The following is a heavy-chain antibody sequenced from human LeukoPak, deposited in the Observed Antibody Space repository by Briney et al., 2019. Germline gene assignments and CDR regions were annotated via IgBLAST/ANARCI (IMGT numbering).Heavy chain of an antibody. J-gene: IGHJ4*02. CDR2: ISGSGGST. CDR1: GFTFSSYA. D-gene: IGHD5-12*01. Sequence: AGGSLRLSCAASGFTFSSYAMSWVRQAPGKGLEWVSAISGSGGSTFYADSVKGRFTISRDNSKNTLYLQMNSLRAEDTAVYYCAKGGGYDMFLRVRFFDYWGQGTLVTVSS. CDR3: AKGGGYDMFLRVRFFDY. V-gene: IGHV3-23*01.